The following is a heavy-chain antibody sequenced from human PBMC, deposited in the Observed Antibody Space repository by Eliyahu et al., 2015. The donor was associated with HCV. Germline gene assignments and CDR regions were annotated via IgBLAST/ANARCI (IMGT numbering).Heavy chain of an antibody. CDR2: INPNSGGT. CDR1: GXTFTGXY. Sequence: QVQLVQSGAEVKKPGASVKVSCXASGXTFTGXYMHWVRQAPGQGLEWMGWINPNSGGTNYAQKFQGRVTMTRDTSISTAYMELSRLRSDDTAVYYCARDLGDDGYDYGGNDFDYWGQGTLVTVSS. D-gene: IGHD4-23*01. J-gene: IGHJ4*02. CDR3: ARDLGDDGYDYGGNDFDY. V-gene: IGHV1-2*02.